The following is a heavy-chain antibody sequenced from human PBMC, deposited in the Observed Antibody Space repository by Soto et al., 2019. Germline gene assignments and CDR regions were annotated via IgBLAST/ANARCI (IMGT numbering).Heavy chain of an antibody. J-gene: IGHJ6*03. CDR3: ARVYCSSTSCYAWWAYYYYYMDV. CDR2: ISAYNGNT. V-gene: IGHV1-18*01. D-gene: IGHD2-2*01. Sequence: GASVKVSCKASGYTFTSYGISWVRQAPGQGLEWMGWISAYNGNTNYAQKLQGRVTMTTDTSTSTAYMELRSLRSDDTAVYYCARVYCSSTSCYAWWAYYYYYMDVWGKGTTVTVSS. CDR1: GYTFTSYG.